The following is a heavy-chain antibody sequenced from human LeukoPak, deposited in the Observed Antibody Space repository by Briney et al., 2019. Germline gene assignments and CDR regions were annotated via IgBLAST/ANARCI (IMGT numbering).Heavy chain of an antibody. CDR1: GYTFTSYY. CDR3: ASPLGELSPFFQFDY. CDR2: INPSGGST. Sequence: GASVKVSCKASGYTFTSYYMHWVRQAPGQGLEWMGIINPSGGSTSYAQKFQGRVTMTRDTSTSTVYMELSSLRSDDTAVYYCASPLGELSPFFQFDYWGQGTLVTVSS. V-gene: IGHV1-46*01. D-gene: IGHD3-16*02. J-gene: IGHJ4*02.